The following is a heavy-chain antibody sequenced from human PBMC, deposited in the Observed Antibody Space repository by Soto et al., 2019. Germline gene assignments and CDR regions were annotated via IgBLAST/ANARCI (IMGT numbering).Heavy chain of an antibody. CDR2: INSDGSST. Sequence: GGSLRLSCVASGFTFSSYWMHWVRQAPGKGLVWVSRINSDGSSTSYADSVKGRFTISRDNAKNTLYLQMNSLRAEDTAVYYCARQIAAQYHDAFDIWGQGTMVTVSS. V-gene: IGHV3-74*01. CDR1: GFTFSSYW. CDR3: ARQIAAQYHDAFDI. D-gene: IGHD6-6*01. J-gene: IGHJ3*02.